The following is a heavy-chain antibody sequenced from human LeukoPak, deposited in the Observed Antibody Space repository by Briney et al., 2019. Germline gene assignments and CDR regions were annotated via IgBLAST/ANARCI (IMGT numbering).Heavy chain of an antibody. V-gene: IGHV4-38-2*01. Sequence: PSETLSLTCAVSGYSISSGYYWGWIRQPPGKGLEWIGSIYHSGSTYYNPSLKSRVTISVDTSKNQSSLKLSSVTAADTAVYYCARLGIYCSSTSCYNAANNSFDPWGQGTLVTVSS. CDR3: ARLGIYCSSTSCYNAANNSFDP. J-gene: IGHJ5*02. CDR2: IYHSGST. CDR1: GYSISSGYY. D-gene: IGHD2-2*02.